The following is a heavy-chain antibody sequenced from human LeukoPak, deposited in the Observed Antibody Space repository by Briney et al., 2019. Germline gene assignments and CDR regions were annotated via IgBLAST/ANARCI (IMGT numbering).Heavy chain of an antibody. J-gene: IGHJ6*02. CDR2: INSNGSST. CDR1: GFTFSSYW. V-gene: IGHV3-74*01. D-gene: IGHD2-2*01. CDR3: ASLDIVVVPAAKGPYYYYGMDV. Sequence: GGSLRLSCAASGFTFSSYWMHWVRQAPGKGLVWVSRINSNGSSTSYADSVKGRFTISRDNAKNTLYLQMNSLRAEDTAVYYCASLDIVVVPAAKGPYYYYGMDVWGQGTTVTVSS.